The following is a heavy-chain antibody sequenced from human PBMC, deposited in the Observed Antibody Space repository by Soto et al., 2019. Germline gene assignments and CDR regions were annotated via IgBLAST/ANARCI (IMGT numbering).Heavy chain of an antibody. CDR1: GYVFPSYD. V-gene: IGHV1-8*01. CDR3: ARAEPRHYYMDV. J-gene: IGHJ6*03. Sequence: QVQLVQSGAEVKKPGASVRVSCKASGYVFPSYDITWVRQAPGHGLEWMGWVNPGSGYKGYAQNFQGRVTLTRNMSISTVYMELSSLRSEDKAVYYCARAEPRHYYMDVWGKGTTVTVSS. CDR2: VNPGSGYK.